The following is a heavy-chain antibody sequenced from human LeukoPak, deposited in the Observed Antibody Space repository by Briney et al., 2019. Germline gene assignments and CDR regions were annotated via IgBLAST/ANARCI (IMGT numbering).Heavy chain of an antibody. Sequence: KTSETLSLTCAVSGGSISSGDYSWSWIRQPPGKGLEWIGYIFRSGSTYYNPSLKSRVTISVDRSMNQFSLKLSSVTAADTAVYYCARVGSDWNDVRYNWFDPWGQGTLVTVSS. D-gene: IGHD1-1*01. V-gene: IGHV4-30-2*01. CDR1: GGSISSGDYS. CDR3: ARVGSDWNDVRYNWFDP. CDR2: IFRSGST. J-gene: IGHJ5*02.